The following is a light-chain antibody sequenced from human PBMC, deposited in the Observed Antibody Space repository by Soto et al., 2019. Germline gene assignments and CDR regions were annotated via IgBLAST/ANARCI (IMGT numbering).Light chain of an antibody. V-gene: IGLV1-40*01. J-gene: IGLJ3*02. Sequence: QSVLTQPPSVSGAPGQRVTISCTGSSSNIGAGFDVHWYQQVPGTAPKLLIYENTKRPSGVPDRFSGSKSGTSASLAITGLQAEDEAHYYCQSYDSGLSAWLFGGGTKLTVL. CDR2: ENT. CDR1: SSNIGAGFD. CDR3: QSYDSGLSAWL.